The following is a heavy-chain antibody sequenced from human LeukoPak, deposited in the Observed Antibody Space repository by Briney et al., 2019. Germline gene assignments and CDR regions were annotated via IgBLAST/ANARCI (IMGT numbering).Heavy chain of an antibody. CDR3: AKALWFGDEGFDY. CDR2: ISGSGGST. V-gene: IGHV3-23*01. J-gene: IGHJ4*02. D-gene: IGHD3-10*01. CDR1: GFTFSSYA. Sequence: GGSLRLSCAASGFTFSSYAMSWVRQAPGKGLEWVSAISGSGGSTYYADSVKGRFTISGDDSKNTLYLQMNSLRAEDTAVYYCAKALWFGDEGFDYWGQGTLVTVSS.